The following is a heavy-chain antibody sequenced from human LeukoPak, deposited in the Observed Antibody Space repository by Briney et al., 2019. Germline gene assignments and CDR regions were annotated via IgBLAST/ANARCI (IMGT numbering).Heavy chain of an antibody. CDR3: AKDHLGVTTYVFDY. J-gene: IGHJ4*02. V-gene: IGHV3-53*01. Sequence: GGSLRLSCAASGFTVSSNYMSWVRQAPGKGLEWVSVIYSGGSTYYADSVKGRFTISRDNSKNTLYLQMNSLRAEDTAVYYCAKDHLGVTTYVFDYWGQGTLVTVSS. CDR1: GFTVSSNY. CDR2: IYSGGST. D-gene: IGHD4-17*01.